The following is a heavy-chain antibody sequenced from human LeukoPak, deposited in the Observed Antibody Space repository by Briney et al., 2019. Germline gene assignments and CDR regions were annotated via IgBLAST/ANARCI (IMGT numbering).Heavy chain of an antibody. V-gene: IGHV5-51*01. CDR3: ARRGIAAAGTESSFDY. CDR1: GYSFTSYW. D-gene: IGHD6-13*01. CDR2: IYPGDSDT. Sequence: GESLKISCKGSGYSFTSYWIGWVRQMPGKGLEWMGIIYPGDSDTRHSPSFQGQVTISADKSISTAYLQWSSLKASDTAMYYCARRGIAAAGTESSFDYWGQGTLVTVSS. J-gene: IGHJ4*02.